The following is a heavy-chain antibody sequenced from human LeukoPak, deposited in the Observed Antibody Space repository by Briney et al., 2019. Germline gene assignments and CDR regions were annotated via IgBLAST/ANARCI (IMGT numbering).Heavy chain of an antibody. J-gene: IGHJ4*02. CDR1: GGSISSYY. Sequence: SETLSLTCTVSGGSISSYYWSWIRQPPGKGLEWIGYIYYSGSTNYNPSLRSRVTISVDTSKNQFSLKLSSVTAADTAVYYCARGRRAPSAYFDYWGQGTLVTVSS. CDR3: ARGRRAPSAYFDY. V-gene: IGHV4-59*01. CDR2: IYYSGST.